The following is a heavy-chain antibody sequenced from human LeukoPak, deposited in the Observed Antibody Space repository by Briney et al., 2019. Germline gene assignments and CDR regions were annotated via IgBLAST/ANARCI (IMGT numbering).Heavy chain of an antibody. CDR1: GGSISSGGYY. V-gene: IGHV4-31*03. D-gene: IGHD3-22*01. Sequence: SETLSLTCTVSGGSISSGGYYWSWIRQHPGKGLEWIGYIYYSGSTYYNPSLKSRVTISVDTSKNQFSLKLSSVTAADTAVYYCARSSVHYYDSSGWFPGHSDDAFDIWGQGTMVTVSS. J-gene: IGHJ3*02. CDR3: ARSSVHYYDSSGWFPGHSDDAFDI. CDR2: IYYSGST.